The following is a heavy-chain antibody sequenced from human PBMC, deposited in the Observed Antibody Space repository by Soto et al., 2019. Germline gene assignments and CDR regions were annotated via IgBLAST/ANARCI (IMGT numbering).Heavy chain of an antibody. V-gene: IGHV1-18*01. CDR2: INTYNGNT. Sequence: QVQLVQSGAEVKNPGASVKVSCKTSGYIFTNYGIGWARQAPGQGLEWMGWINTYNGNTNYAQNLQGRLTLTTDTXXSTAYRELRSLRSNDTAIYYCAMVEVYVTPSPQDVWGQGTTVNVSS. D-gene: IGHD3-16*01. J-gene: IGHJ6*02. CDR1: GYIFTNYG. CDR3: AMVEVYVTPSPQDV.